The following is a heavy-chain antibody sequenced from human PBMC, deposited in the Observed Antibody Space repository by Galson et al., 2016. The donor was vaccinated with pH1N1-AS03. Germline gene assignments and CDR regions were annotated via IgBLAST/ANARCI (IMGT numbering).Heavy chain of an antibody. CDR2: IWHDGSEK. CDR3: ARDRHYYDYIWGTYRYDWYFDL. D-gene: IGHD3-16*02. Sequence: SLRLSCAASGFTFSSHAVHWVRQTPGKGLEWVAVIWHDGSEKYYADSVKGRFTISRDNSKNTLYLQMNSLRAEDTAVYYCARDRHYYDYIWGTYRYDWYFDLWGRGTLVTVSS. CDR1: GFTFSSHA. V-gene: IGHV3-33*01. J-gene: IGHJ2*01.